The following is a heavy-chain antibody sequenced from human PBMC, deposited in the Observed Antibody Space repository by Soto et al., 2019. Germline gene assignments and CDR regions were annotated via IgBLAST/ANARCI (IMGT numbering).Heavy chain of an antibody. V-gene: IGHV1-3*01. D-gene: IGHD6-13*01. Sequence: ASVKVSCKASGYTFYTYDINWVRQAPGQGLEWMGWINASNGNTKYSQKFQGRVTITRDTSASTAYMELSSLRSGDTAVYYCARLSQQLAPFYYYYMDVWGKGTTVTVS. J-gene: IGHJ6*03. CDR3: ARLSQQLAPFYYYYMDV. CDR1: GYTFYTYD. CDR2: INASNGNT.